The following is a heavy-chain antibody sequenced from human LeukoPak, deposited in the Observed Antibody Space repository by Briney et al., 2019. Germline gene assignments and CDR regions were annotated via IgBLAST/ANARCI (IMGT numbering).Heavy chain of an antibody. D-gene: IGHD2-2*01. CDR3: ARLFVVAHLARWDYYYYMDV. CDR1: GGSISSYY. Sequence: PSETLSLTCTVSGGSISSYYWSWIRQPPGKGLEWIGYIYYSGSTNYNPFLKSRVTISVDTSKNQFSLKLSSVTAADTAMYYCARLFVVAHLARWDYYYYMDVWGKGTTVTVSS. CDR2: IYYSGST. J-gene: IGHJ6*03. V-gene: IGHV4-59*01.